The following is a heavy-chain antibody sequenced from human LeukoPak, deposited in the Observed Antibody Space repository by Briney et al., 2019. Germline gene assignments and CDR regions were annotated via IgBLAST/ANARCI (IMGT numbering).Heavy chain of an antibody. D-gene: IGHD5-12*01. J-gene: IGHJ4*02. V-gene: IGHV1-2*06. CDR3: ARGRIGTNPSGYLT. CDR2: INPNCGGT. Sequence: ASVKVSCKASGYTFTGYYMHWVRQAPGQGLEWMGRINPNCGGTNYAQKFQGRVTMTRDTSISTAYMELSRLRSDDTAVYYCARGRIGTNPSGYLTWGQGTLVTVSS. CDR1: GYTFTGYY.